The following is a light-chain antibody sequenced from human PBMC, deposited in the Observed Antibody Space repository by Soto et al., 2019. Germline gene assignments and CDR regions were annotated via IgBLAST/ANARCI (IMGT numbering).Light chain of an antibody. CDR1: QSISSW. CDR3: QQYNDKWT. Sequence: EIQMTQSPSTLSASVGDRVTITCRASQSISSWLAWYQQKPGKAPNLLIYKASSLQSGVPSRFSGSGSGTEFTLTISSLKPDDCGTYYCQQYNDKWTFGQGTKVDIK. V-gene: IGKV1-5*03. CDR2: KAS. J-gene: IGKJ1*01.